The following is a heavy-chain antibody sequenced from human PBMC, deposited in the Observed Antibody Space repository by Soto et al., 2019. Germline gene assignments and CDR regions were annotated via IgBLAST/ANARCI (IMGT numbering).Heavy chain of an antibody. V-gene: IGHV3-23*01. CDR3: AKNPGSYYPEFDY. CDR1: GFIFSSYV. Sequence: EVQLLESGGDLVQPGGSLRLSCTVSGFIFSSYVMSWVRQAPGKGLEWVSAISGSGGSTYYADSVKGRFTISRDNSKNTLYLQMNSLRAEDTAVYYCAKNPGSYYPEFDYWGQGTLVTVSS. D-gene: IGHD1-26*01. J-gene: IGHJ4*02. CDR2: ISGSGGST.